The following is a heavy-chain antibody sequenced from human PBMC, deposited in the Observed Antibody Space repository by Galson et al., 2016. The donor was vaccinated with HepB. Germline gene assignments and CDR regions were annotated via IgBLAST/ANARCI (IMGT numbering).Heavy chain of an antibody. CDR2: VSSDGSNK. J-gene: IGHJ6*02. CDR1: GFPFSTYP. D-gene: IGHD2-8*01. CDR3: AKDRRSNYYGMDV. V-gene: IGHV3-30*04. Sequence: SLRLSCAASGFPFSTYPMHWVRQAPGKGLEWVAVVSSDGSNKYYADSVKGRFTISRDNYKNTLYLQMNSLRAEDTALYFRAKDRRSNYYGMDVWGQGTTVTVSS.